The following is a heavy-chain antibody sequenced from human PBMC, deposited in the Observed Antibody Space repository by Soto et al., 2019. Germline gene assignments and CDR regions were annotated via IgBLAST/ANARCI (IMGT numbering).Heavy chain of an antibody. J-gene: IGHJ4*02. CDR1: GFTFSSYE. CDR3: ARVEESYSSSWFDY. D-gene: IGHD6-13*01. V-gene: IGHV3-48*03. Sequence: GGSLRLSCAASGFTFSSYEMNWVRQAPGKGLEWVSYISSSGSTIYYADSVKGRFTISRDNAKNSLYLQMNSLRAEDTAVYYCARVEESYSSSWFDYWGQGTLVTVSS. CDR2: ISSSGSTI.